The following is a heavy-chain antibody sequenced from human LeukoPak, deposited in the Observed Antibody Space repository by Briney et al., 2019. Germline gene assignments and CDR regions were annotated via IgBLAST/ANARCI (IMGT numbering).Heavy chain of an antibody. CDR2: VSNDGSST. Sequence: GESLKISCAASGFTLSNYWMHWVRQGPGQGLVWVSRVSNDGSSTAYADSVKGRFTISRDNSKNTLYLQMNSLRAEDTAVYYCARDSPPYLDVPDYWGQGTLVTVSS. CDR3: ARDSPPYLDVPDY. J-gene: IGHJ4*02. V-gene: IGHV3-74*01. CDR1: GFTLSNYW. D-gene: IGHD1-1*01.